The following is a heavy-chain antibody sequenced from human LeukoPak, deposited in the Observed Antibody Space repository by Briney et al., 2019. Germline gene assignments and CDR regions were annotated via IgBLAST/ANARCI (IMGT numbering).Heavy chain of an antibody. CDR2: IHYSGIT. CDR3: ARAGESSNSWATWFDP. Sequence: PSQTLSLTCTVSGGSMSSGGHFWSWIRQHPGKGLEWIGYIHYSGITYHNPSLKSRVTISVDTSKNQFSLKLSSVTAADTAVYFCARAGESSNSWATWFDPWGQGTLVTVPS. J-gene: IGHJ5*02. V-gene: IGHV4-31*03. D-gene: IGHD2-2*01. CDR1: GGSMSSGGHF.